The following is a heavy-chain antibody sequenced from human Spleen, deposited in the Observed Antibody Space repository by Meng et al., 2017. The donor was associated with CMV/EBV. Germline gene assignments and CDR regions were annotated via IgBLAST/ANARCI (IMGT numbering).Heavy chain of an antibody. J-gene: IGHJ4*02. CDR3: AKPSRQYFDWSGGFDS. D-gene: IGHD3-9*01. CDR1: GFTFSVYS. CDR2: ISTSSSYL. V-gene: IGHV3-21*01. Sequence: GGSLRLSCAASGFTFSVYSMNWVRQAPGKGLEWVSSISTSSSYLNYADSVKGRFTISRDNPGNTLYLQMNSLRAEDTAVYFGAKPSRQYFDWSGGFDSWGQGVLVTVSS.